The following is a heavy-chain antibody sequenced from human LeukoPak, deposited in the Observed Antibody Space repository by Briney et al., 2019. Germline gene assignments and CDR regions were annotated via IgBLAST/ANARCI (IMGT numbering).Heavy chain of an antibody. CDR3: ARAWSQLPSPGAFDI. Sequence: GGSLRLSCAASGFAFSSYAMHWVRQAPGKGLEWVAVISYDGSNKYYADSVKGRFTISRDNSKNTLYLQMNSLRAEDTAVYYCARAWSQLPSPGAFDIWGQGTMVTVSS. CDR2: ISYDGSNK. D-gene: IGHD2-15*01. V-gene: IGHV3-30*01. CDR1: GFAFSSYA. J-gene: IGHJ3*02.